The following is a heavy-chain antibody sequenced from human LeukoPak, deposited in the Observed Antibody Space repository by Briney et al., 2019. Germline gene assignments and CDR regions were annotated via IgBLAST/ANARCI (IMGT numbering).Heavy chain of an antibody. D-gene: IGHD3-22*01. V-gene: IGHV4-59*08. Sequence: RPSETLSLTCTVSGGSISSYYWSWIRQPAGKGLEWIGYIYYSGSTNYNPSLKSRVTISVDMSKNQFSLKLSSVTAADTAVYYCARAVTYYYDSSGYPTLDYWGQGTLVTVSS. CDR3: ARAVTYYYDSSGYPTLDY. CDR1: GGSISSYY. CDR2: IYYSGST. J-gene: IGHJ4*02.